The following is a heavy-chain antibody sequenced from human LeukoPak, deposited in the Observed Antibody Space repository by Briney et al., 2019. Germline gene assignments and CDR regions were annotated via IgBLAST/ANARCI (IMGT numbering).Heavy chain of an antibody. CDR2: IYYSGST. D-gene: IGHD1-14*01. CDR3: ARWRGVVAITEPDTTINAFDY. J-gene: IGHJ4*02. V-gene: IGHV4-59*12. CDR1: GGSISSYY. Sequence: SETLSLTCTVSGGSISSYYWSWIRQPPGKGLEWIAYIYYSGSTTYNPSLKSRVTMSVDTSKSQFSLNLMSVTAADTAVYYCARWRGVVAITEPDTTINAFDYWGQGTLVTVSS.